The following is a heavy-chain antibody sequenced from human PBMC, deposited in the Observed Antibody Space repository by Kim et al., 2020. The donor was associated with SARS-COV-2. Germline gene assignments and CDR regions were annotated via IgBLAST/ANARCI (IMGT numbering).Heavy chain of an antibody. Sequence: SETLSLTCSVSGGSIRSGGKFWTWIRQHPAKGLEWIGYISYSGNSHYSPSLRSGVSISLQTSENQFSLELTSVTAADTAVYYCARGQPLDYGGQGILVTVSS. CDR1: GGSIRSGGKF. CDR3: ARGQPLDY. J-gene: IGHJ4*02. CDR2: ISYSGNS. D-gene: IGHD2-2*01. V-gene: IGHV4-31*03.